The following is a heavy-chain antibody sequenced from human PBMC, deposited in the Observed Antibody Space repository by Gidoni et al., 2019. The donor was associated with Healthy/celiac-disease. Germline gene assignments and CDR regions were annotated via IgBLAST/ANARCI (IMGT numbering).Heavy chain of an antibody. CDR1: GFTFSSYA. CDR3: ASTSRGEWLFEY. CDR2: ISGSGGST. D-gene: IGHD3-3*01. V-gene: IGHV3-23*01. Sequence: EVQLLESGGGLVQPGGSLRLSCAASGFTFSSYAMSWVRQAPGKGLEWVSAISGSGGSTYYADSVKGRFTISRDNSKNTLYLQMNSLRAEDTAVYYCASTSRGEWLFEYWGQGTLVTVSS. J-gene: IGHJ4*02.